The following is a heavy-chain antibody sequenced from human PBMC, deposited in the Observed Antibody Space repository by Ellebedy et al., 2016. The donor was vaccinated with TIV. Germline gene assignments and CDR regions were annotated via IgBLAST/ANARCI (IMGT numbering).Heavy chain of an antibody. CDR2: ISYDGSNK. D-gene: IGHD3-22*01. CDR1: GFTFSNYG. CDR3: AKVADYYHDSSGFPDN. V-gene: IGHV3-30*18. Sequence: GESLKISCAASGFTFSNYGMHWVRQAQGKGLEWVSVISYDGSNKYYADYVKGRFTISRDNSKNTLYVQMNSLRAEDTAVYYCAKVADYYHDSSGFPDNWGQGTLVTVSS. J-gene: IGHJ4*02.